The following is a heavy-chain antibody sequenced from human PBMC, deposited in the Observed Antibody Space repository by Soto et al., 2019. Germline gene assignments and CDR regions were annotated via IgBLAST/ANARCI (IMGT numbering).Heavy chain of an antibody. D-gene: IGHD2-15*01. J-gene: IGHJ3*02. CDR1: GYTFTSYY. V-gene: IGHV1-46*01. CDR3: ARDLPDIVVVVAATGAFDI. Sequence: ASVKVSCKASGYTFTSYYMHWVRQAPGQGLEWMGIINPSGGSTSYAQKFQGRVTITADESTSTAYMELSSLRSEDTAVYYCARDLPDIVVVVAATGAFDIWGQGTMVTVSS. CDR2: INPSGGST.